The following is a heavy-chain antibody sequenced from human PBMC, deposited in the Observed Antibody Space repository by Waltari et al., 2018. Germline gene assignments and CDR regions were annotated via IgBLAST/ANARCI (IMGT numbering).Heavy chain of an antibody. J-gene: IGHJ5*02. V-gene: IGHV4-39*07. CDR3: ARGVDSGSYPNWFDP. CDR2: IYYSGVT. CDR1: GGSISSSSYY. D-gene: IGHD1-26*01. Sequence: QLQLQESGPGLVKPSETLSLTCTVSGGSISSSSYYWGWIRQHPGKGLEFICSIYYSGVTYYNPSLKSRVTISVDTSKNQFSLKLSSVTAADTAVYYCARGVDSGSYPNWFDPWGQGTLVTVSS.